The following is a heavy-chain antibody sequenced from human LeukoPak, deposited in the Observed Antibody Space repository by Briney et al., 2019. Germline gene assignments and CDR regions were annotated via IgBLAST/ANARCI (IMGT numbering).Heavy chain of an antibody. CDR3: ARGREEGYYYGSGMNWFDP. CDR1: GGSISSYY. Sequence: SETLSPTCTVSGGSISSYYWSWIRQPPGKGLEWIGYIYYSGSTNYNPSLKSRVTISVDTSKNQFSLKLSSVTAADTAVYYCARGREEGYYYGSGMNWFDPWGQGTLVTVSS. D-gene: IGHD3-10*01. V-gene: IGHV4-59*01. J-gene: IGHJ5*02. CDR2: IYYSGST.